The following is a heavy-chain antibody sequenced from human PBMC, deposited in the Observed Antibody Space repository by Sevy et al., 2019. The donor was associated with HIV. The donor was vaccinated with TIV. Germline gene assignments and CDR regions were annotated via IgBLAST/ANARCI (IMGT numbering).Heavy chain of an antibody. CDR3: ASPTIFGDYYYYYGMDV. CDR2: IYYSGST. Sequence: SETLSLTCTVSGGSISSSSYYWGWIRQPPGKGLEWIGSIYYSGSTYYNPSLKSRVTISVDTSKNQFSLKLSSVTAEDTAVYYCASPTIFGDYYYYYGMDVWGQGTTVTVSS. CDR1: GGSISSSSYY. V-gene: IGHV4-39*01. D-gene: IGHD3-3*01. J-gene: IGHJ6*02.